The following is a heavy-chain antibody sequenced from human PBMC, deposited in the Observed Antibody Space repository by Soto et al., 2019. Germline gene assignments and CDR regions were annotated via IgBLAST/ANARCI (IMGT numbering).Heavy chain of an antibody. J-gene: IGHJ4*02. D-gene: IGHD5-12*01. Sequence: EVHLLESGGGLVNPGGSRKLSFEASGSSFISYPLVWFARAPGKGLEWVSVISARGGSSYFADSVKGRFTISRDNSKNVLSLEMNSLRAEDTAIYFCAKGSIEYSASVDNWGQGTLVLVSS. CDR3: AKGSIEYSASVDN. CDR1: GSSFISYP. V-gene: IGHV3-23*01. CDR2: ISARGGSS.